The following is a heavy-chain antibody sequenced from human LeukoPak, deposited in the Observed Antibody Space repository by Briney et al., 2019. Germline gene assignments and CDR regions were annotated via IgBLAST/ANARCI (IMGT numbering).Heavy chain of an antibody. J-gene: IGHJ4*02. D-gene: IGHD3-22*01. CDR1: GGSISSSNW. CDR3: ASTPYYYDSSGYLH. V-gene: IGHV4-4*02. Sequence: SGTLSLTCAVSGGSISSSNWWSWVRQPPGKGLEWIGEIYHSGSTNYNPSLKSRVTISVDKSKNQFSLKLSSVTAADTAVYYCASTPYYYDSSGYLHWGQGTLVTVSS. CDR2: IYHSGST.